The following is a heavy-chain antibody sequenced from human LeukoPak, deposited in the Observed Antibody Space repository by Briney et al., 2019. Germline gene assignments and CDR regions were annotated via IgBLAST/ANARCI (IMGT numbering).Heavy chain of an antibody. Sequence: SVKVSCRASGGTFSSYTISWVRQAPGQGLEWMGRIIPIHGIANYAQKFQGRVTITADNSTSTAYMKLSSLRSGHTAVYYCARHSGYYAVDAFDIWGQGTMVTVSS. CDR1: GGTFSSYT. D-gene: IGHD3-22*01. CDR2: IIPIHGIA. V-gene: IGHV1-69*02. J-gene: IGHJ3*02. CDR3: ARHSGYYAVDAFDI.